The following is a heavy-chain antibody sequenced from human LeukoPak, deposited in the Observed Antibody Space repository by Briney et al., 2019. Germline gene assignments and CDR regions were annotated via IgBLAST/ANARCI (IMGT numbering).Heavy chain of an antibody. D-gene: IGHD6-13*01. Sequence: PGRSLRLSCAASGFTFSSYAMHWVRQAPGKGLEWVAVISYDGSNKYYADSVKGRFTISRDNSKKTLYLQMNSLRAEDTAVYYCARPPNIAAAGQDWGQGTLVTDSS. V-gene: IGHV3-30-3*01. CDR3: ARPPNIAAAGQD. CDR2: ISYDGSNK. CDR1: GFTFSSYA. J-gene: IGHJ4*02.